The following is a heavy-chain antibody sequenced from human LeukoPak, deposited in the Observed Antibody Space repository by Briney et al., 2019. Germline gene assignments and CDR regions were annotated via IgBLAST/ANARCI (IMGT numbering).Heavy chain of an antibody. CDR2: IYYSGST. V-gene: IGHV4-59*01. CDR3: ARGSPFTMVRGVITTYYYYYYMDV. CDR1: GGSISSYH. D-gene: IGHD3-10*01. Sequence: SETLSLTCTVPGGSISSYHWSWIRQPPGKGLEWIGYIYYSGSTNYNPSLKSRVTISVDTSKNQFSLKLSSVTAADTAVYYCARGSPFTMVRGVITTYYYYYYMDVWGKGTTVTVSS. J-gene: IGHJ6*03.